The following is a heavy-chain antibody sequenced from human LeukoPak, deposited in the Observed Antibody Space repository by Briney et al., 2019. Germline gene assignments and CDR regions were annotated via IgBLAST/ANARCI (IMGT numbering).Heavy chain of an antibody. J-gene: IGHJ4*02. CDR3: ARRDYYDSSGPTGLDY. D-gene: IGHD3-22*01. Sequence: GESQKISCKGSGYSFTSYWIGWVRQMPGKGLEWMGIIYPGDSDTRYSPSFQGQVTISADKSISTAYLQWSSLKASDTAMYYCARRDYYDSSGPTGLDYWGQGTLVTVSS. V-gene: IGHV5-51*01. CDR2: IYPGDSDT. CDR1: GYSFTSYW.